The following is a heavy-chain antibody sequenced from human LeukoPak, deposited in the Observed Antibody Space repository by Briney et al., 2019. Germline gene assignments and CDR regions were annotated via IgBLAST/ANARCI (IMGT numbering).Heavy chain of an antibody. D-gene: IGHD6-19*01. CDR2: IKQDGNEK. V-gene: IGHV3-7*01. J-gene: IGHJ5*01. Sequence: GGSLRLSCEASGFTLSSNWMSWVRQAPGKGLEWVANIKQDGNEKYYVDSVRGRFTISRDNAKNSLYLQMNSLRGDDTAMYYCARDQGAVPGTDWFDSWGQGTLVTVSS. CDR3: ARDQGAVPGTDWFDS. CDR1: GFTLSSNW.